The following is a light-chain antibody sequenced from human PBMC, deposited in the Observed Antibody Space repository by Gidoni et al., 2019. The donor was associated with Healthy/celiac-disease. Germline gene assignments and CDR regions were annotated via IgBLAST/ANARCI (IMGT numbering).Light chain of an antibody. V-gene: IGKV1-33*01. CDR1: QDISNY. CDR2: DAY. CDR3: QQDDNLPIT. Sequence: DIHMTQSPSSLSASVGDRVTITCQAIQDISNYLNWYQQKPGKAPKLLIYDAYNLEKGVPSRFSGSGSGTDFTFTISSLQPEDIATYYCQQDDNLPITFGQGTRLEIK. J-gene: IGKJ5*01.